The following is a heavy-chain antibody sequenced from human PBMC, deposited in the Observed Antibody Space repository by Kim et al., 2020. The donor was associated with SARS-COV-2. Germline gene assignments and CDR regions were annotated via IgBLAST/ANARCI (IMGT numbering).Heavy chain of an antibody. J-gene: IGHJ5*02. CDR2: IYSGGSST. D-gene: IGHD2-8*02. CDR1: GFTFSSYA. CDR3: AKEIPPLVA. Sequence: GGSLRLSCAASGFTFSSYAMSWVRQAPGKGLEWVSVIYSGGSSTYYADSVKGRFTISRDNSKNTLYLQMNSLRAEDTAVYYCAKEIPPLVAWGQGTLVTVSS. V-gene: IGHV3-23*03.